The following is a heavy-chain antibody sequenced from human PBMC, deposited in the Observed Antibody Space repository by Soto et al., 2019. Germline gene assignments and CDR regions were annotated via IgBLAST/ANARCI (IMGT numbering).Heavy chain of an antibody. V-gene: IGHV4-34*01. CDR3: ARVVGSWTHNWFDP. Sequence: SETLSLTCAVYGGSFSGYYWSWIRQPPGKGLEWIGEINHSGSTNYNPSLKSRVTISVDTSKNQFSLKLSSVTAADTAVYHCARVVGSWTHNWFDPWGQGTLVTVSS. D-gene: IGHD6-13*01. J-gene: IGHJ5*02. CDR2: INHSGST. CDR1: GGSFSGYY.